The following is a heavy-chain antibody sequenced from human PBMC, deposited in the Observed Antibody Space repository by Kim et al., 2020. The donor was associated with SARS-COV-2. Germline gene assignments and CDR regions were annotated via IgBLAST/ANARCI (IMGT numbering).Heavy chain of an antibody. D-gene: IGHD5-12*01. CDR3: ARDLEMATITHSL. J-gene: IGHJ4*02. V-gene: IGHV3-11*01. Sequence: YADSGKGRFTISRDNAKNSLYLQMNSLRAEDTAVYYCARDLEMATITHSLWGQGTLVTVSS.